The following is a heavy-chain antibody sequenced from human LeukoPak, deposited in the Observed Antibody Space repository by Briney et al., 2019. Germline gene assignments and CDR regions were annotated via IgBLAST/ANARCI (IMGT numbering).Heavy chain of an antibody. D-gene: IGHD3-22*01. V-gene: IGHV4-39*02. Sequence: SETLSLTCTVSGGSISSTSYYWGWIRQPPGKGLEWIGSIYSSGSTYYSPSLKSRVTISEDTSKAHFSLKLSSVTAADTAVYYCATPPPRRREYYDSRGYVYYFDSWGQGTLVTVSS. J-gene: IGHJ4*02. CDR3: ATPPPRRREYYDSRGYVYYFDS. CDR2: IYSSGST. CDR1: GGSISSTSYY.